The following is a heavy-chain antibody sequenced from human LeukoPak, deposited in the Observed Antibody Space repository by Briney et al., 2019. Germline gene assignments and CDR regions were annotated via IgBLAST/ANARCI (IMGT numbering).Heavy chain of an antibody. CDR1: GGSISSSNYY. Sequence: SETLSLTCTVSGGSISSSNYYWTWIRQPPGQGLEWIGSIYYRGDAYYNPSLKSRVTISVYTSKNQFSLIRRAGFVAGKAWFYCGREGGRSGGWGQGTLVSVPS. V-gene: IGHV4-39*07. CDR2: IYYRGDA. J-gene: IGHJ4*02. D-gene: IGHD2-15*01. CDR3: GREGGRSGG.